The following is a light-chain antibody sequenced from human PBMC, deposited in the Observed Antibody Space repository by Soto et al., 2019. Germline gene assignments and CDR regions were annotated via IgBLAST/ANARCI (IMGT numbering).Light chain of an antibody. V-gene: IGLV3-21*02. CDR3: QVWDSSSDHVV. J-gene: IGLJ2*01. Sequence: SYELTQPPSVSVAPGQTARITCGGNNIGSKGVHWYQQRPGQAPVLVVYDDSDRPSGIPERFSGSNSGNTATLTISRVEAGDEADYYCQVWDSSSDHVVFGGGTKLTVL. CDR2: DDS. CDR1: NIGSKG.